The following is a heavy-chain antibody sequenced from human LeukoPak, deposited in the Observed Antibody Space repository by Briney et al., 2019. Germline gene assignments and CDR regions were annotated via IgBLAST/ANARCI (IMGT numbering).Heavy chain of an antibody. CDR1: GFTFSSYA. CDR2: ISYDGSNK. V-gene: IGHV3-30-3*01. D-gene: IGHD1-20*01. J-gene: IGHJ4*02. Sequence: GRSLRLSCAASGFTFSSYAMHWVRQAPGKGLEWVAVISYDGSNKYYADSVKGRFTISRDNSKNTLYLQMNSLRAEDTAVYYCASCGITGTTGPKCLFDYWGQGTLVTVSS. CDR3: ASCGITGTTGPKCLFDY.